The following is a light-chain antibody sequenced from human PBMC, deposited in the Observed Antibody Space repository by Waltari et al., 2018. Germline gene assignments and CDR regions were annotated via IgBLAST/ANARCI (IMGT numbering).Light chain of an antibody. CDR3: QQHFSAPLT. Sequence: VMTQSPDSLAVSLGERATINCRSSQSVFHSSTNRNYLAWSQQRPGQPPKVRIYWASTRESGGPDRFRGSGSGTDFTLTSSSLQAEDVAVYYCQQHFSAPLTFGGGTKVEIK. J-gene: IGKJ4*01. CDR1: QSVFHSSTNRNY. V-gene: IGKV4-1*01. CDR2: WAS.